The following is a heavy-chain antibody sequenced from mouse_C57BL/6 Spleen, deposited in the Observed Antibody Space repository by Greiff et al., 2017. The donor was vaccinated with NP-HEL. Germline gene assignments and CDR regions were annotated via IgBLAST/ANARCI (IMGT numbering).Heavy chain of an antibody. V-gene: IGHV1-52*01. J-gene: IGHJ2*01. D-gene: IGHD1-1*01. Sequence: QVQLKQPGAELVRPGSSVKLSCKASGYTFTSYWMHWVKQRPIQGLEWIGNIDPSDSETHYNQKFKDKATLTVDKSSSTAYMQLSSLTSEDSAVYYCARSGVVATIDYWGQGTTLTVSS. CDR1: GYTFTSYW. CDR3: ARSGVVATIDY. CDR2: IDPSDSET.